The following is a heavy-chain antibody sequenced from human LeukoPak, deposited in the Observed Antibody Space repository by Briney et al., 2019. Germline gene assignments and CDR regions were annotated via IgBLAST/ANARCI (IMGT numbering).Heavy chain of an antibody. CDR1: GGSISSGSYY. J-gene: IGHJ4*02. V-gene: IGHV4-61*02. CDR3: ARDRGRYYFDY. D-gene: IGHD3-3*01. CDR2: IYTSGST. Sequence: PSETLSLTCTVSGGSISSGSYYWSWIRQPAGKGLEWIGRIYTSGSTHYNPSLKSRVTISVDTSKNQFSLKLSSVTAADTAVYYCARDRGRYYFDYWGQGTLVTVSS.